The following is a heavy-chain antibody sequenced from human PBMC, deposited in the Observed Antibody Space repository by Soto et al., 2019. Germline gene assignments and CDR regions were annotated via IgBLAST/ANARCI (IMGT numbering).Heavy chain of an antibody. D-gene: IGHD5-18*01. CDR1: GFTFSSYS. CDR3: ARDDTAMAYYCYYGMDV. Sequence: GGSLRLSCAASGFTFSSYSMNWVRQAPGKGLEWVSSISSSSSYIYYADSVKGRFTISRDNAKNSLYLQMNSLRAEDTAVYYCARDDTAMAYYCYYGMDVRGQGTTVTVS. J-gene: IGHJ6*02. CDR2: ISSSSSYI. V-gene: IGHV3-21*01.